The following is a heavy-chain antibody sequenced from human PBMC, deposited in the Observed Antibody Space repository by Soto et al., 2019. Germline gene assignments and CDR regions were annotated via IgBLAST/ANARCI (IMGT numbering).Heavy chain of an antibody. J-gene: IGHJ4*02. CDR2: IYYSGNT. D-gene: IGHD4-4*01. V-gene: IGHV4-39*01. CDR3: ARHDHRAMTTNDYFDY. Sequence: SDTLSLTCTVSGGSISSSSYYWGWIRQPPGKGLEWIGSIYYSGNTYYNPSLKSRVTISVDTSKNQFSLKLSSVTAADTAVYYCARHDHRAMTTNDYFDYWGQGTLVTVSS. CDR1: GGSISSSSYY.